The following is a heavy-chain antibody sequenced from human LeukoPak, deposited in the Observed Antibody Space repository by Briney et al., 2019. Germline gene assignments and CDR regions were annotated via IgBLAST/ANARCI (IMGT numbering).Heavy chain of an antibody. CDR3: ARVGYSRPGCLDY. V-gene: IGHV4-34*01. D-gene: IGHD6-13*01. Sequence: SETLSLTCAVYGGSFSGYYWSWIRQPPGNGLEWIGEINHSGSTNYNPSLKSRVTISVDTSKNQFSLKLSSVTAADTAVYYCARVGYSRPGCLDYWGQGTLVTVSS. CDR2: INHSGST. J-gene: IGHJ4*02. CDR1: GGSFSGYY.